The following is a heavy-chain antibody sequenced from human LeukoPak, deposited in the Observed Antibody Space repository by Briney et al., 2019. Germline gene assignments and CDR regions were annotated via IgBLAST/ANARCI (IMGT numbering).Heavy chain of an antibody. Sequence: PSETLSLTCTVSGGSISSSSYYWGWIRQPPGNGLEWIGSIYYSGSTYYNPSLKSRVAISVDTSKNQFSLKLSSVTAADTAVYYCARVDSSGYHSDYWGQGTLVTVSS. D-gene: IGHD3-22*01. CDR3: ARVDSSGYHSDY. J-gene: IGHJ4*02. CDR2: IYYSGST. CDR1: GGSISSSSYY. V-gene: IGHV4-39*07.